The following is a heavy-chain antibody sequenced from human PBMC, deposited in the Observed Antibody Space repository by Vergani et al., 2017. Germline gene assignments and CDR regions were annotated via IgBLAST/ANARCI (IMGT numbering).Heavy chain of an antibody. CDR3: ARGLDSGWYERDF. CDR1: GFTFSSYG. V-gene: IGHV3-NL1*01. D-gene: IGHD6-19*01. J-gene: IGHJ4*02. Sequence: QVQLVESGGGVVQPGRSLRLSCAASGFTFSSYGMHWVRQAPGKGLEWVSVIYSGGSTYYADSVKGRFTISRDNSKNTLYLQMNSLRAEDTAVYYCARGLDSGWYERDFWGQGTLVTVSS. CDR2: IYSGGST.